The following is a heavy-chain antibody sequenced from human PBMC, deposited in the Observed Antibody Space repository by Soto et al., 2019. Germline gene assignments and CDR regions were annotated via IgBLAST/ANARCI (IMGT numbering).Heavy chain of an antibody. Sequence: QVQLVESGGGVVQPGRSLRLSCAASGFTFSSYGMHWVRQAPGKGLEWVAVIWYDGSNKYYADSVKGRFTISRDNSKNTLYLQMNSLRAEDTAVYYCARGGYCSGGSCYPRGNDYWGQGTLVTVSS. D-gene: IGHD2-15*01. J-gene: IGHJ4*02. CDR2: IWYDGSNK. V-gene: IGHV3-33*01. CDR3: ARGGYCSGGSCYPRGNDY. CDR1: GFTFSSYG.